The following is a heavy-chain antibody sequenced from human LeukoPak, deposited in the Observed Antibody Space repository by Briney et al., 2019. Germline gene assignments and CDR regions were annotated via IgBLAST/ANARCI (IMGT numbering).Heavy chain of an antibody. D-gene: IGHD3-22*01. Sequence: GGSLRLSCAASGFTFSSYSMNWVRQAPGKGLEWVASISSTSNFIYHADSVKGRFTISRDNAKASLFLQMSSLRVEDTAVYYCQAGGYYTSFDHWGQGILVIVSS. CDR2: ISSTSNFI. J-gene: IGHJ4*02. CDR3: QAGGYYTSFDH. V-gene: IGHV3-21*01. CDR1: GFTFSSYS.